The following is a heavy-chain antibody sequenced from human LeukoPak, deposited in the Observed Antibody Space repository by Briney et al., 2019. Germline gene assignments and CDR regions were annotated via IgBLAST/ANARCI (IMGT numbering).Heavy chain of an antibody. CDR2: INHSGTT. Sequence: PSETLSLTCAVYGGSFSGNYWSWIRQPPGKGLEWIGDINHSGTTNYSPSLKSRVTISVDTSKNQFSLKLSSVTAADTAVYYCARGGYRPFLPSGYYYYYMDVWGKGTTVTVSS. CDR3: ARGGYRPFLPSGYYYYYMDV. CDR1: GGSFSGNY. D-gene: IGHD5-12*01. V-gene: IGHV4-34*01. J-gene: IGHJ6*03.